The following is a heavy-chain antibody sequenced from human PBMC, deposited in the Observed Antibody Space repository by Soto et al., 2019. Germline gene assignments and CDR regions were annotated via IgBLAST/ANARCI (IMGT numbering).Heavy chain of an antibody. V-gene: IGHV3-30-3*01. Sequence: QVHLVESGGGVVQPGRSLSLSCAASGFTFNNYPMHWVRQAPGKGLEWVAVISYDGSNKYYAESVKGRFTISRDNSKNTLYLQMNSLRAEDTAVYYCARGPRGTKYFDIWGRGTLVTVSS. J-gene: IGHJ2*01. CDR2: ISYDGSNK. D-gene: IGHD1-7*01. CDR1: GFTFNNYP. CDR3: ARGPRGTKYFDI.